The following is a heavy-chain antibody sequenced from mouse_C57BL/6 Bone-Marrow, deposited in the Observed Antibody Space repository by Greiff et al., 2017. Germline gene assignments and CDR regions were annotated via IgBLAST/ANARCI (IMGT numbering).Heavy chain of an antibody. CDR3: ARAYYLAMDY. D-gene: IGHD1-1*01. CDR2: ISSGSSTI. V-gene: IGHV5-17*01. Sequence: EVMLVESGGGLVKPGGSLKLSCAASGFTFSDYGMHWVRQAPEKGLEWVAYISSGSSTIYYADTVKGRFTISRDNAKNTLFLQMTSLRSEDTAMYYCARAYYLAMDYWGQGTSVTVSS. J-gene: IGHJ4*01. CDR1: GFTFSDYG.